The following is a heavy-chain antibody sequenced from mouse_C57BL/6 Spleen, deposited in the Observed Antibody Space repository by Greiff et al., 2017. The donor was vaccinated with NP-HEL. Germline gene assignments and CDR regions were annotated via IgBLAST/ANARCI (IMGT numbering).Heavy chain of an antibody. V-gene: IGHV5-4*03. CDR2: ISDGGSYT. CDR1: GFTFSSYA. J-gene: IGHJ4*01. D-gene: IGHD2-4*01. Sequence: EVKLVESGGGLVKPGGSLKLSCAASGFTFSSYAMSWVRQTPEKRLEWVATISDGGSYTDYPDNVKGRFTISRDNAKNNLYLQMSHLKSEDTAMYYCARGYDYDYAMDYWGQGTSVTVSS. CDR3: ARGYDYDYAMDY.